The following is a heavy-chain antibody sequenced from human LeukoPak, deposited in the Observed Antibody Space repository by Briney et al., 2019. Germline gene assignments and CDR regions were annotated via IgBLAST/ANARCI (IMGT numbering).Heavy chain of an antibody. J-gene: IGHJ4*02. CDR2: ISGDGGST. CDR1: GFTFDDYA. V-gene: IGHV3-43*02. D-gene: IGHD3-3*01. CDR3: AKSRREYDFWSVYFDY. Sequence: GGSLRLSRAASGFTFDDYAMHWVRQAPGKGLEWVSLISGDGGSTYYADSVKGRFTISRDNSKNSLYLQMNSLRTEDTALYYCAKSRREYDFWSVYFDYWGQGTLVTVSS.